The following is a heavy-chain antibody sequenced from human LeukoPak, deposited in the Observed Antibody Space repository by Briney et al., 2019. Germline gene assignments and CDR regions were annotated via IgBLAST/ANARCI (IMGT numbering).Heavy chain of an antibody. CDR1: GGSISSCTYS. D-gene: IGHD1-1*01. J-gene: IGHJ4*02. Sequence: SETLSPTCSVSGGSISSCTYSWGWIRQPPGKGLEWIGSFSCSGSTYYNPSLKSRVTISVDTSKSQFSLYMDSVTAADTAVYHCARDWNRYAYWDQGTLVTVSS. CDR2: FSCSGST. V-gene: IGHV4-39*07. CDR3: ARDWNRYAY.